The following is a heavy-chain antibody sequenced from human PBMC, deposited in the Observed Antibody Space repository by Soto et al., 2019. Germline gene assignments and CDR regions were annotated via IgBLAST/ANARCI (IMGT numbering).Heavy chain of an antibody. D-gene: IGHD6-19*01. Sequence: QVQLQQSGAGLLKPSETLSLTCDVYGGSFSGYIWTWIRQPPGKGLQWIGQINHSGSANYNPSLKSRVTISVHTAKSQFPPELSSGSAAGPAGYYWARGLISGRRYLGGWYHFVSWGQGTQVTVSS. J-gene: IGHJ4*02. CDR2: INHSGSA. V-gene: IGHV4-34*01. CDR3: ARGLISGRRYLGGWYHFVS. CDR1: GGSFSGYI.